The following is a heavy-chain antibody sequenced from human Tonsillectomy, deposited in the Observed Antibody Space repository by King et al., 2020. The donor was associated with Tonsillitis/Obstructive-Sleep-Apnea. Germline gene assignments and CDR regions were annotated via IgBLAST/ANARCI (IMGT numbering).Heavy chain of an antibody. D-gene: IGHD6-6*01. CDR2: ISSSSTYI. CDR3: SRDSQPARIAARPALNWFDP. Sequence: VQLVESGGGLVKPGGSLRLSCAASGFTFISYSMNWVRQAPGKGLEWVSSISSSSTYIYYADSLKGRCNISRDNAKNSLCLQMNSLRAEDTAVYYCSRDSQPARIAARPALNWFDPWGQGTLVTVSS. J-gene: IGHJ5*02. CDR1: GFTFISYS. V-gene: IGHV3-21*01.